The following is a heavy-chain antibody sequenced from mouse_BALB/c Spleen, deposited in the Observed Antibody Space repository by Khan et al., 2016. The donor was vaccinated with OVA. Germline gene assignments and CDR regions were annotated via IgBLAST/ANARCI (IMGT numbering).Heavy chain of an antibody. CDR1: GFTFSNYG. CDR2: INSDGTYT. J-gene: IGHJ3*01. CDR3: GSHLTGSFAY. D-gene: IGHD4-1*01. V-gene: IGHV5-6*01. Sequence: EVELVESGGDLVKPGGSLKLSCAASGFTFSNYGMSWVRQIPDKRLEWVATINSDGTYTYYPDSVKGRFTISRNNAKNTLYLEMSSLKSEDTAMYYCGSHLTGSFAYGGQGTLVTVSA.